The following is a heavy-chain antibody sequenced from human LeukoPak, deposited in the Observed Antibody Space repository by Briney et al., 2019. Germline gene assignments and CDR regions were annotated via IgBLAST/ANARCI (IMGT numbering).Heavy chain of an antibody. CDR2: INPNSGGT. V-gene: IGHV1-2*02. CDR3: AREVHYEGCDY. Sequence: GESLKVSCKASGYTFTGYDMHWVRQAPGQGLEWMGWINPNSGGTNYAQKFQGRVTMTRDTSISTACMELSRLRSDDTAVYYCAREVHYEGCDYWGQGTLVTVSS. CDR1: GYTFTGYD. J-gene: IGHJ4*02. D-gene: IGHD4-17*01.